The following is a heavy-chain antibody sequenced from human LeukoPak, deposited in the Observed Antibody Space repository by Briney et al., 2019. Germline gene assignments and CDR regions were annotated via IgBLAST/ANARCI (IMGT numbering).Heavy chain of an antibody. Sequence: GGSLRLSCAASGFTFSDYYMTWIRQAPGKGLEWVSYISSSGSTIYYADSVKGRFTISRDNAKKSLYLQMNSLRAEDTAVYYCARDAADYDLPNHYYYYMDVWGKGTTVTVSS. CDR1: GFTFSDYY. J-gene: IGHJ6*03. V-gene: IGHV3-11*04. D-gene: IGHD3-3*01. CDR2: ISSSGSTI. CDR3: ARDAADYDLPNHYYYYMDV.